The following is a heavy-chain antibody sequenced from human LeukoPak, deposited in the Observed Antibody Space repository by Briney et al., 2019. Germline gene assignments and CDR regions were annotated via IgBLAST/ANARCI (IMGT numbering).Heavy chain of an antibody. J-gene: IGHJ4*02. CDR1: GITLSNYG. Sequence: GGSLRLSCAVPGITLSNYGMTWVRQAPGKGLEWVAGISDTGGRTNYADSVKGRFTISRDNPKNTLYLQMNSLRAEDAAVYFCAKRGVVIRVILVGFHKEAYYFDSWGQGALVTVSS. CDR3: AKRGVVIRVILVGFHKEAYYFDS. D-gene: IGHD3-22*01. CDR2: ISDTGGRT. V-gene: IGHV3-23*01.